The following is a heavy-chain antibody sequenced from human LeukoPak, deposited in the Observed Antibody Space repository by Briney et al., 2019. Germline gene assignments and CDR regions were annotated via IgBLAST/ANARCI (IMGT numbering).Heavy chain of an antibody. Sequence: SQTLSLTRTVSGGSIRSGSYYWSWIRQPAGKGLEWIGRIYTSGSNNYNPSLKSRVTISVDTSKNQFSLKLSSVTAADTAVYYCAREVVRGVVDYWGQGTLVTVSS. J-gene: IGHJ4*02. CDR3: AREVVRGVVDY. CDR2: IYTSGSN. V-gene: IGHV4-61*02. CDR1: GGSIRSGSYY. D-gene: IGHD3-10*01.